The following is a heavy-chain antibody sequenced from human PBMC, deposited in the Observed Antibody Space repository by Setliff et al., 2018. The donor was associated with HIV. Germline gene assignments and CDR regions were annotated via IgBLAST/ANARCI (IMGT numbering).Heavy chain of an antibody. J-gene: IGHJ4*02. Sequence: SETLSLTCTVSDDSISSNYWSWIRQSAGKGLEWVGRIYTGGRTNYNPSLKGRVTMSVDTSKNQFSLKLSSVTAADTAVYYCARRRDGYNSAPWRNDYWGQGTLVTVSS. CDR1: DDSISSNY. D-gene: IGHD5-12*01. CDR3: ARRRDGYNSAPWRNDY. CDR2: IYTGGRT. V-gene: IGHV4-4*07.